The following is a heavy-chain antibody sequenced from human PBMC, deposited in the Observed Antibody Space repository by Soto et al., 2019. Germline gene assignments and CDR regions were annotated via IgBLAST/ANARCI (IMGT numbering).Heavy chain of an antibody. Sequence: QVQLVQSGAEVKKPGSSVKVSCKASGGTFSSYAISWVRQAPGQGLEWMGGIIPIFGTANYAQKFQGRVTITADESTSTAYMELSSQRSEDTAVYYCARDRPYNWNYEGYFDYWGQGTLVTVSS. CDR2: IIPIFGTA. CDR1: GGTFSSYA. J-gene: IGHJ4*02. CDR3: ARDRPYNWNYEGYFDY. D-gene: IGHD1-7*01. V-gene: IGHV1-69*01.